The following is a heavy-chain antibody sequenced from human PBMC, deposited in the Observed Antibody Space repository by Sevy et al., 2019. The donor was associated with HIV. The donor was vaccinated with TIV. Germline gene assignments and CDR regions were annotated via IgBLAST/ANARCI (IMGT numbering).Heavy chain of an antibody. CDR2: ISYDGSNK. D-gene: IGHD3-22*01. CDR1: GFTFSSYA. V-gene: IGHV3-30*04. CDR3: ARDAVPMYYYDSSGYYSGYYFDY. Sequence: GGSLRLSCAASGFTFSSYAMSWVRQAPGKGLEWVAVISYDGSNKYYADSVKGRFTISRDNSKNTLYLQMNSLRAEDTAVYYCARDAVPMYYYDSSGYYSGYYFDYWGQGTLVTVSS. J-gene: IGHJ4*02.